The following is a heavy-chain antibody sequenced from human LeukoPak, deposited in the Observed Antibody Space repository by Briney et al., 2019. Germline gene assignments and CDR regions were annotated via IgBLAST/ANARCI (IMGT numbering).Heavy chain of an antibody. CDR2: ITSSSSTT. J-gene: IGHJ4*02. CDR3: ASGAYNSTWYGGDY. Sequence: GGSLRLSCAASGFTFSTYSMNWVRPAPGKGLEWVSYITSSSSTTYYADSVKGRFTISRDNAKNSLYLQMNSLRDEDTAVYYCASGAYNSTWYGGDYWGQGTLVTVS. V-gene: IGHV3-48*02. CDR1: GFTFSTYS. D-gene: IGHD6-13*01.